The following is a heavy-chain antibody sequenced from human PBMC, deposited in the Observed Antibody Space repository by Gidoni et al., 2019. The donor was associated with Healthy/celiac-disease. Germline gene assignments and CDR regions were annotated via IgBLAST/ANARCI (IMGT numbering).Heavy chain of an antibody. D-gene: IGHD3-10*01. V-gene: IGHV4-34*01. CDR2: INHSGST. Sequence: QVQLPQWGAGLLKPSETLSLTCAVYCGSFSVYYWSWLRQPPGKGLEGIGEINHSGSTTYNPSLKSRVTISVDTSKNPFSRKLSSVTAADTAVYYCARSRRRGVTALSLGMDVWGQGTTVTVSS. J-gene: IGHJ6*02. CDR3: ARSRRRGVTALSLGMDV. CDR1: CGSFSVYY.